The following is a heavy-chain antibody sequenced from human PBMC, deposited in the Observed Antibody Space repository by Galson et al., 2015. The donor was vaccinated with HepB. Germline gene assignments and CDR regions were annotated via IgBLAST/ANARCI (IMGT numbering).Heavy chain of an antibody. V-gene: IGHV3-48*01. CDR2: IGSTSSAI. CDR1: GFTFSAYS. J-gene: IGHJ6*03. Sequence: SLRLSCAASGFTFSAYSINWVRQAPGKGLEWVSYIGSTSSAIYYADSVKGRFTISRDNAKSSLYLQMNSLRAEDTAVYYCARIIAVVSAPMDVWGKGTTVTVSS. D-gene: IGHD2-2*01. CDR3: ARIIAVVSAPMDV.